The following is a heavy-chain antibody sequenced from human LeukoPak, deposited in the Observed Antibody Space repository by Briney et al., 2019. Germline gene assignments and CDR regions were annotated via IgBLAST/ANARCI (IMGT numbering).Heavy chain of an antibody. CDR2: INPNSGGT. V-gene: IGHV1-2*02. D-gene: IGHD6-13*01. CDR3: ARDKLYSSSWYGSYSFDP. Sequence: ASVKVSCKASGYTFTGYYMHWVRQAPGQGLEWMGWINPNSGGTNYAQKFQGRVTMTRDTSISTAYMELSWLRSDDTAVYYCARDKLYSSSWYGSYSFDPWGQGTLVTVSS. CDR1: GYTFTGYY. J-gene: IGHJ5*02.